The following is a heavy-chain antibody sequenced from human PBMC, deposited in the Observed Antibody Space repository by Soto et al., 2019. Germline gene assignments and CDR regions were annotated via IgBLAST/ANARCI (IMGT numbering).Heavy chain of an antibody. CDR1: GFTFSSYG. V-gene: IGHV3-23*01. D-gene: IGHD2-15*01. J-gene: IGHJ4*02. Sequence: PGGSLRLSCAASGFTFSSYGMSWVRQAPGKGLEWVSLISTSGSGTYYADSVQGRFTVSRDNSKNTLYLQMNSLRDEDTAIYHCAKRSCGGSSCFPRSLDFWGQGTQVTVSS. CDR3: AKRSCGGSSCFPRSLDF. CDR2: ISTSGSGT.